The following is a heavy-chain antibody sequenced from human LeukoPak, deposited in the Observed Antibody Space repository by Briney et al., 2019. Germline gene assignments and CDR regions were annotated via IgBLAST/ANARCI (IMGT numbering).Heavy chain of an antibody. J-gene: IGHJ4*02. CDR1: GFTFSSYG. Sequence: GGSLRLSCAASGFTFSSYGMHWVRQAPGKGLEWVAVISYDGSNKYYADSVKGRFTISRDNSKNTLYLQMNSLRAEDTAVYYCASLYGGNSKWGQGTLVTVSS. D-gene: IGHD4-23*01. V-gene: IGHV3-30*03. CDR3: ASLYGGNSK. CDR2: ISYDGSNK.